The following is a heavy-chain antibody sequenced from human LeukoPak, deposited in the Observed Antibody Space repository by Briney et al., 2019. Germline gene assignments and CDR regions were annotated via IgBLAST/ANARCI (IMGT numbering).Heavy chain of an antibody. D-gene: IGHD1-20*01. CDR1: GGSISSYY. J-gene: IGHJ4*02. Sequence: PSETLSLTFTVSGGSISSYYWSWIRQPPGKGLEWLGYIYYSGSTNYNPSLKSRVTISVDTSKNQFSLKLSSVTAADTAVYYCARALVTGTYASFDYWGQGTLVTVSS. V-gene: IGHV4-59*01. CDR2: IYYSGST. CDR3: ARALVTGTYASFDY.